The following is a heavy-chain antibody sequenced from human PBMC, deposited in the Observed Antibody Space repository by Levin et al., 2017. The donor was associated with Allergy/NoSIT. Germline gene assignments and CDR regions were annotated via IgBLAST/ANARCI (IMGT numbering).Heavy chain of an antibody. CDR1: GGSISSGGYS. J-gene: IGHJ5*02. V-gene: IGHV4-30-2*01. CDR2: IYHSGST. CDR3: ARVVVVVAATPSEIWFDP. D-gene: IGHD2-15*01. Sequence: SETLSLTCAVSGGSISSGGYSWSWIRQPPGTGLEWIGYIYHSGSTYYNPSLKSRVTISVDRSKNQFSLKLSSVTAADTAVYYCARVVVVVAATPSEIWFDPWGQGTLVTVSS.